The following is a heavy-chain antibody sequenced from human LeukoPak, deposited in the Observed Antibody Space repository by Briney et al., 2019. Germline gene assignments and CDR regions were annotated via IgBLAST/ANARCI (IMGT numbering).Heavy chain of an antibody. CDR2: IIPIFGTA. V-gene: IGHV1-69*01. J-gene: IGHJ4*02. CDR3: ASQETPSSFGVVPNYYFDY. D-gene: IGHD3-3*01. CDR1: GGTFSSYA. Sequence: SVTVSCKASGGTFSSYAISWVRQAPGQGLEWMGGIIPIFGTANYAQKFQGRVTITADESTSTAYMELSSLRSEDTAVYYCASQETPSSFGVVPNYYFDYWGQGTLVTVSS.